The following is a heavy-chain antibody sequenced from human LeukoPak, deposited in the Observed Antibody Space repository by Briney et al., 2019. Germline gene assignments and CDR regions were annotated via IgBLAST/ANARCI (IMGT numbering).Heavy chain of an antibody. CDR2: INHSGST. CDR3: ARGSSTPGLWYFNY. J-gene: IGHJ4*02. Sequence: SETLSLTCAVYGGSFSGYYWSWIRQPPGTGLEWIGEINHSGSTNYNPSLKSRVTISVGTSKNQFSLKLSAVTAADTAVYYCARGSSTPGLWYFNYGRQGILVTV. CDR1: GGSFSGYY. V-gene: IGHV4-34*01. D-gene: IGHD1-14*01.